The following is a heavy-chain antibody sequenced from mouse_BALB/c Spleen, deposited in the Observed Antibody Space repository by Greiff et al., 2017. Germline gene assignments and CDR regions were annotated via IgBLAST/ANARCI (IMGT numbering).Heavy chain of an antibody. D-gene: IGHD2-2*01. V-gene: IGHV5-17*02. Sequence: EVKLVESGGGLVQPGGSRKLSCAASGFTFSSFGMHWVRQAPEKGLEWVAYISSGSSTIYYADTVKGRFTISRDNPKNTLFLQMTSLRSEDTAMYYCAGDKSGYGFAYWGQGTLVTVSA. CDR3: AGDKSGYGFAY. J-gene: IGHJ3*01. CDR1: GFTFSSFG. CDR2: ISSGSSTI.